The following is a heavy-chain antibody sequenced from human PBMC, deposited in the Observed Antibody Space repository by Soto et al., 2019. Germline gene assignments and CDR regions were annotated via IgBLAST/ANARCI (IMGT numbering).Heavy chain of an antibody. Sequence: GGSLRLSCAASGFSFSLFWMSWVRQTPGKGLEWVANINEDGSEKFFAGSVKGRFTISRDNAKNSLSLQMNSLTADDTAVYYCARTGWSQSSYYFDYWGQVTLVTVSS. CDR2: INEDGSEK. J-gene: IGHJ4*02. D-gene: IGHD3-16*01. CDR1: GFSFSLFW. CDR3: ARTGWSQSSYYFDY. V-gene: IGHV3-7*03.